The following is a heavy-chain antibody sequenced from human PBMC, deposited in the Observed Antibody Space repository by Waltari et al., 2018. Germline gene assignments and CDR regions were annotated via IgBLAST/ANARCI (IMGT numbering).Heavy chain of an antibody. D-gene: IGHD3-16*02. J-gene: IGHJ4*02. CDR3: ARVARMNTFGGVITNYFDY. Sequence: QVQLQESGPGLVKPSETLSLTCAVSGYSISSGYYWGWLRQPPGKGLEWIGSIYHSGSTYYNPALKSRVTISVDTSKNQFSLKLSSVTAADTAVYYCARVARMNTFGGVITNYFDYWGQGTLVTVSS. CDR1: GYSISSGYY. V-gene: IGHV4-38-2*01. CDR2: IYHSGST.